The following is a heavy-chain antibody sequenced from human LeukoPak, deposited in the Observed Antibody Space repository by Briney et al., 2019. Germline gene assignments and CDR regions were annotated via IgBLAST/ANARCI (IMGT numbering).Heavy chain of an antibody. Sequence: AGGSLRLSCAASGFTFSRSAMTWVRQGPGTGLEFVASIIYSGGATYYADSVKGRSTISRDNSKNTLYLQMNSPRAEDTALYYCAKDGLYYDGSEHVYYFDSWGQGTLVTVSS. CDR3: AKDGLYYDGSEHVYYFDS. CDR2: IIYSGGAT. D-gene: IGHD3-22*01. J-gene: IGHJ4*02. CDR1: GFTFSRSA. V-gene: IGHV3-23*01.